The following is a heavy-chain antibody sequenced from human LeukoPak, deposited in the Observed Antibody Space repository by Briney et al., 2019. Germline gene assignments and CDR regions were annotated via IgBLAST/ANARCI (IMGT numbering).Heavy chain of an antibody. CDR1: VDSVSSNSAA. CDR3: ARARGYFDL. CDR2: TYYRSKWYN. Sequence: QTLSLTCAVSVDSVSSNSAAWSWIRQSPSRGLECLGRTYYRSKWYNNSAVSVKSRITITADTSKHPFSLQLNSVTPDDTAVYYCARARGYFDLWGRGTLVPVSS. J-gene: IGHJ2*01. V-gene: IGHV6-1*01.